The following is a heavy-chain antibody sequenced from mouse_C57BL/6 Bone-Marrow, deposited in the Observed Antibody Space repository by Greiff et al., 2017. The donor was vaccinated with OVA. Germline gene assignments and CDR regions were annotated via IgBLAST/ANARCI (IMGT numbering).Heavy chain of an antibody. V-gene: IGHV1-4*01. CDR2: INPSSGYT. CDR3: AIYYYGPYWYFDV. CDR1: GYTFTSYT. J-gene: IGHJ1*03. Sequence: VQLQQSGAELARPGASVKMSCKASGYTFTSYTMHWVKQRPGQGLEWIGYINPSSGYTKYNQKFKDKATLTADKSSSTAYMQLSSLTSEDSAVYYCAIYYYGPYWYFDVWDTGTTVTVSS. D-gene: IGHD1-1*01.